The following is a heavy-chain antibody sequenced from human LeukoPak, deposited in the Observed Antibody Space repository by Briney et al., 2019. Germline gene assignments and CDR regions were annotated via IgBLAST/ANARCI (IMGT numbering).Heavy chain of an antibody. Sequence: GGSLRLSCAASGFTFSSYGMHWVRQAPGRGLEWVAVISYDGSNKYYADSVKGRFTISRDNSKNTLYLQMNSLRAEDTAVYYCAKDYPQYCYDSSGYSDAFDIWGQGTMVTVSS. D-gene: IGHD3-22*01. CDR1: GFTFSSYG. CDR2: ISYDGSNK. V-gene: IGHV3-30*18. J-gene: IGHJ3*02. CDR3: AKDYPQYCYDSSGYSDAFDI.